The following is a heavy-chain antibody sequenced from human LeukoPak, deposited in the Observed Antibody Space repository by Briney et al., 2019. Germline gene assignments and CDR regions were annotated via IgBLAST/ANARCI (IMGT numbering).Heavy chain of an antibody. CDR1: GGSISSYY. CDR2: IYHSESISGGT. Sequence: SETLSLTCTVSGGSISSYYWNWIRQPPGKGLDWIGYIYHSESISGGTNYNASLRSRVTISVGTSKNQFSLGLSSVTAADTAVYYCARFVGFKGGDYLTSNYFDSWGQGTLVTVSS. CDR3: ARFVGFKGGDYLTSNYFDS. J-gene: IGHJ4*02. D-gene: IGHD4-17*01. V-gene: IGHV4-59*08.